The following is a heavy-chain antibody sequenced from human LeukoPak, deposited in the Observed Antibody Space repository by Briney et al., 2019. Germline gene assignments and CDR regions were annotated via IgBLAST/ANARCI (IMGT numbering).Heavy chain of an antibody. J-gene: IGHJ4*02. CDR1: GFTFSSYA. CDR3: ATSTTVAAAYS. D-gene: IGHD6-13*01. Sequence: GGSPRLSCAASGFTFSSYAMHWVRQAPGKGLEGVAVISYDGSNKYYADSVKGRFTISRDNSKNTLYLQMNSLRAEDTAVYYCATSTTVAAAYSWGQGTLVTVSS. V-gene: IGHV3-30*01. CDR2: ISYDGSNK.